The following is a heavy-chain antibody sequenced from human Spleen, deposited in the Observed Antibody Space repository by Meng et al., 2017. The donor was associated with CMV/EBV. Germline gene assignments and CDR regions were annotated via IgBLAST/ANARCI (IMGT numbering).Heavy chain of an antibody. CDR2: IKQDGSER. CDR1: SSCW. J-gene: IGHJ5*02. Sequence: SSCWMSWVRQAPGKGLEWVANIKQDGSERYYVDSVKGRFTISRDNAKNSLYLQMNSLRAEDTAVYYCARDRCSSTSCYTGDWFDPWGQGTLVTVSS. D-gene: IGHD2-2*02. V-gene: IGHV3-7*01. CDR3: ARDRCSSTSCYTGDWFDP.